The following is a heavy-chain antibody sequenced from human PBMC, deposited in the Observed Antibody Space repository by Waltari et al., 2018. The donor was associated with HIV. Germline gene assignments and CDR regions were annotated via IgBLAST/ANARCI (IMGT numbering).Heavy chain of an antibody. J-gene: IGHJ3*02. V-gene: IGHV3-21*01. Sequence: EVQLVESGGGLVKPGGSLRLSCAASGFSFRNHNMHWVSQAPGKGLEWVSSITFSGNYIYYADSVKGRFTISRDNAKNSLYLQMSSLRAEDTAIYYCARDLFCSGGTCYRYDVFNIWGQGTMVTVSS. CDR3: ARDLFCSGGTCYRYDVFNI. CDR1: GFSFRNHN. CDR2: ITFSGNYI. D-gene: IGHD2-15*01.